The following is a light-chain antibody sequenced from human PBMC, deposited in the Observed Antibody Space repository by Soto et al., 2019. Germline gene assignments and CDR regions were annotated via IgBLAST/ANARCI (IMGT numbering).Light chain of an antibody. Sequence: EIVMTQSPATLSVSPLEIATLSCRASQSVYNNLAWYQQKPGQAPRLLIYGATSRATGIPDRFSASGSGTDFTLTISRLETEDFAVYYCQQYSSSPTFGPGTRLE. CDR3: QQYSSSPT. V-gene: IGKV3-20*01. J-gene: IGKJ5*01. CDR1: QSVYNN. CDR2: GAT.